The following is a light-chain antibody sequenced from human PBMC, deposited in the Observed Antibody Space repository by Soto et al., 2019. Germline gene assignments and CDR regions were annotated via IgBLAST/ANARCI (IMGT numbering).Light chain of an antibody. J-gene: IGKJ1*01. CDR2: ASS. Sequence: EIVLTQSPGTLSLSPGERATLSCRASQSVSSSYLAWYQQKPGQAPRLFIYASSIRATGIPDRFSGSGSGTEFTLIISRLEPEDFAVYYCQQYGLSPRTFGRGTKVEIK. V-gene: IGKV3-20*01. CDR3: QQYGLSPRT. CDR1: QSVSSSY.